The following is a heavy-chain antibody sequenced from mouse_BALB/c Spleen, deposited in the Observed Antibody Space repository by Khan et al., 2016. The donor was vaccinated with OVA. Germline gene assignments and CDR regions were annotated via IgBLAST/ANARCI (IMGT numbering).Heavy chain of an antibody. V-gene: IGHV1-54*01. D-gene: IGHD2-4*01. Sequence: QVRLQQSGTELLSPGTSVKVSCKASGYAFADYLIDWVKQRPGQGLEWIGVINPGSGNTNYNEKFKGKSTLTAAKSSSTAYMQLSSLTSDDSAVDFCARSWDYGDAVDDGGQGTSVTVSS. CDR1: GYAFADYL. CDR3: ARSWDYGDAVDD. J-gene: IGHJ4*01. CDR2: INPGSGNT.